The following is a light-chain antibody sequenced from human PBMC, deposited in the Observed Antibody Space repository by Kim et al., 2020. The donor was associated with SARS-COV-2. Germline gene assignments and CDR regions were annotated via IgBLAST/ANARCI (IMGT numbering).Light chain of an antibody. CDR3: QQGYST. V-gene: IGKV1-39*01. Sequence: DIQMTQPPSSLSASVGDRVTISCRASQSISTYLNWYQQKPGKAPKLLIYAASSLASGVPSRFSGSGSGTDFTLAINSLQPEDFATYYCQQGYSTFGQGTKLEI. CDR1: QSISTY. CDR2: AAS. J-gene: IGKJ2*01.